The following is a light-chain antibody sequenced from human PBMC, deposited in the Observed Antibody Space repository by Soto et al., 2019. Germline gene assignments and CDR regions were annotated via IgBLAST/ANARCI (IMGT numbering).Light chain of an antibody. CDR1: QSVSTSY. Sequence: EIVLTQSPGTLSLSPGERATLSCRASQSVSTSYLAWYQQKPGQAPRLLIYGASSRATGIPARFSGSGYGADFTLTISSLEPEDFAVYYCQQYSSVPLTFGGGTKVEIK. CDR3: QQYSSVPLT. V-gene: IGKV3-20*01. J-gene: IGKJ4*01. CDR2: GAS.